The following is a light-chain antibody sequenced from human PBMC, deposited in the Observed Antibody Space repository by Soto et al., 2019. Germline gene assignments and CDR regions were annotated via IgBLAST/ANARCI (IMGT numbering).Light chain of an antibody. CDR3: QQYGSSPLT. CDR2: GAS. V-gene: IGKV3-20*01. CDR1: QSVSSSY. Sequence: EIVLTQSPGILFLSPEERATLSCRASQSVSSSYLAWYQQKPGQAPRLLIYGASSRATGIPDRFSGSGSGTDFTLTISRLEPEDFAVYYCQQYGSSPLTFGGGTKVDIK. J-gene: IGKJ4*01.